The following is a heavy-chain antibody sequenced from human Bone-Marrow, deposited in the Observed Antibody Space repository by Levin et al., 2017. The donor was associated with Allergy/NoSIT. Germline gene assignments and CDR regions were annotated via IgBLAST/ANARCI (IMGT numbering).Heavy chain of an antibody. Sequence: SGPTLVKPTQTLTLTCTFSGFSLSDSGVGVGWIRQPPGEALDWLALIYWDGDRRYTPSLKTRLTITKGTSENQVVLTLTNMDPVDTATYFCAHVKLGNPFDYWGQGTLVTVSS. V-gene: IGHV2-5*02. CDR1: GFSLSDSGVG. CDR3: AHVKLGNPFDY. J-gene: IGHJ4*02. D-gene: IGHD3-16*01. CDR2: IYWDGDR.